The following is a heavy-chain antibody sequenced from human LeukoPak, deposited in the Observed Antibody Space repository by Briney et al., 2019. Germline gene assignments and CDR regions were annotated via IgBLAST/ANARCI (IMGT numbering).Heavy chain of an antibody. CDR1: GFTFDDYG. D-gene: IGHD1-26*01. CDR3: ARNVRVGATSKYYFDY. V-gene: IGHV3-20*01. J-gene: IGHJ4*02. Sequence: GGSLRLSCAASGFTFDDYGMSWVRQAPGKGLEWVSGINWNGGSTGYADSVKGRFTISRDNAKNSLYLQMNSLRAEDTALYHCARNVRVGATSKYYFDYWGQGTLVTVSS. CDR2: INWNGGST.